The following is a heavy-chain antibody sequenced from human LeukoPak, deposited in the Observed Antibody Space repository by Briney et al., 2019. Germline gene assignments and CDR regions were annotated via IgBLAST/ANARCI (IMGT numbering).Heavy chain of an antibody. Sequence: GESLKISCKGSGYSFSNYWISWVRQMPGKGLEWMGRIDPSDSYTKYSPSFQGHVTMSTDKSMTTAYLQWSSLKASDTAMYYCTRLTDYNILTGYHSDYWGQGTLVTVSS. J-gene: IGHJ4*02. V-gene: IGHV5-10-1*01. CDR1: GYSFSNYW. D-gene: IGHD3-9*01. CDR2: IDPSDSYT. CDR3: TRLTDYNILTGYHSDY.